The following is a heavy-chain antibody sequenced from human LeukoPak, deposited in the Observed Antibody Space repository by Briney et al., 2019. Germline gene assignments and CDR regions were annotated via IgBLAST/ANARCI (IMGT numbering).Heavy chain of an antibody. V-gene: IGHV4-4*07. J-gene: IGHJ4*02. CDR1: GGSISSFY. CDR3: ARVFYGDRYYFDY. D-gene: IGHD4-17*01. CDR2: IYTSGNT. Sequence: SETLSLTCTVSGGSISSFYWSWIRQPAGKGLEWIGRIYTSGNTNYNPSLKSRVSMSVDTSKNQLSLKLTSVTAADTAVYYCARVFYGDRYYFDYWGQGTLVTVSS.